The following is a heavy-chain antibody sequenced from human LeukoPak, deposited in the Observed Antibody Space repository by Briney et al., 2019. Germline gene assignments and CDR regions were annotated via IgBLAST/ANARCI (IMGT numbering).Heavy chain of an antibody. CDR3: ARAGRIRGVIITAAMVWDV. D-gene: IGHD3-10*01. V-gene: IGHV7-4-1*02. J-gene: IGHJ6*02. Sequence: GASVKVSCKASGYTFTSYAMNWVRQAPGQGLEWMGWINTNTGNPTYAQGFTGRFVFSLDTSVSTAYMQISSLKAEDTAVYYCARAGRIRGVIITAAMVWDVWGQGTTVAVSS. CDR2: INTNTGNP. CDR1: GYTFTSYA.